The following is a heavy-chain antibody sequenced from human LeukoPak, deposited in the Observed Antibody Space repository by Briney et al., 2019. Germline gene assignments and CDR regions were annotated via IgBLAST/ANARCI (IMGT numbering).Heavy chain of an antibody. D-gene: IGHD3-3*01. CDR1: GFTFDDYA. V-gene: IGHV3-74*01. J-gene: IGHJ4*02. CDR2: INGDGSLI. Sequence: GGSLRLSCAASGFTFDDYAMHWVRQVSGKGLVWVSRINGDGSLINSADSVKGRFTISRDNAKNTLYLQMNSLRAEDTAVYYCAREYYDFWSGSPYFDYWGQGTLVTVSS. CDR3: AREYYDFWSGSPYFDY.